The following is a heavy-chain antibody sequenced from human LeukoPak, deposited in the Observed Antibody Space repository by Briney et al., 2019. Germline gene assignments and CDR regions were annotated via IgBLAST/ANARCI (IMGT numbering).Heavy chain of an antibody. J-gene: IGHJ6*02. V-gene: IGHV3-23*01. D-gene: IGHD3-9*01. CDR1: VFPLRIYA. CDR2: ICVSGGST. Sequence: GGSLRLSCAASVFPLRIYAMSWVREAPGRGREGVSTICVSGGSTYYADSVRGRFPISRDISQNTLYLQMNSLRAQDTDLYLIAEDIFPTSCYGMDCGGQGPTVTVSS. CDR3: AEDIFPTSCYGMDC.